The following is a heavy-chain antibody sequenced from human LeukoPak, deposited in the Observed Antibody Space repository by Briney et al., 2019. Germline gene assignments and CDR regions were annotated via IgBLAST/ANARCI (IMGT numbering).Heavy chain of an antibody. CDR1: GFTFRNSD. CDR2: IQSDGGNK. J-gene: IGHJ4*02. CDR3: TGHHQAYSRTY. V-gene: IGHV3-30*02. Sequence: GGSLRLSCAASGFTFRNSDMHWVRQAPGKGLEWVAFIQSDGGNKYYADSVKGRFTISRDNAKDTLYLQMNSLRAEDTAVYYCTGHHQAYSRTYWGQGTLVTVSS. D-gene: IGHD6-13*01.